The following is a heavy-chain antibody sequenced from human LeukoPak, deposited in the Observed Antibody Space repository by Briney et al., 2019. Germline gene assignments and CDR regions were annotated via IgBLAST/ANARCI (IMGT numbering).Heavy chain of an antibody. D-gene: IGHD5-18*01. CDR3: ARSIQLNWFDP. V-gene: IGHV1-18*01. CDR1: GYTFTSYG. Sequence: ASVKVSCKASGYTFTSYGISWVRQAPGQGLEWMGWISAYNGNTNYAQKLQGRVTMTTDTSTSTGYMELRSLRSDDTAVYYCARSIQLNWFDPWGQGTLVTVSS. CDR2: ISAYNGNT. J-gene: IGHJ5*02.